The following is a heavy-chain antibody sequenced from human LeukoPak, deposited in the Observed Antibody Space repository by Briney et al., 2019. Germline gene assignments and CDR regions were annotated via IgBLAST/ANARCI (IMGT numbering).Heavy chain of an antibody. CDR2: INPNSGGT. CDR1: GYTFTDYY. CDR3: ARKYYYDSSGYQGGPLL. Sequence: ASVKVSCKASGYTFTDYYMHWVRQAPGQGLEWLGWINPNSGGTNYAQNFQGRVTMTRDTSISTANMELSRLRTDDTAVYYCARKYYYDSSGYQGGPLLWGQGTLVTVSS. D-gene: IGHD3-22*01. V-gene: IGHV1-2*02. J-gene: IGHJ4*02.